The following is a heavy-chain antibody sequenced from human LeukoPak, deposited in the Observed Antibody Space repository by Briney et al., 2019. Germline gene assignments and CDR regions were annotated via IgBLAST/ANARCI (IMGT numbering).Heavy chain of an antibody. D-gene: IGHD5-18*01. J-gene: IGHJ3*02. CDR2: IYYSGST. V-gene: IGHV4-31*03. Sequence: SETLSLTCTVSGGSISSGGYYWSWIRQHPGKGLEWIGYIYYSGSTYYNPSLKSRVTISVDTSKNQFSLKLSSVTAADTAVYYCARGGEYSYGFRYAFDIWGQGTMVTVSS. CDR1: GGSISSGGYY. CDR3: ARGGEYSYGFRYAFDI.